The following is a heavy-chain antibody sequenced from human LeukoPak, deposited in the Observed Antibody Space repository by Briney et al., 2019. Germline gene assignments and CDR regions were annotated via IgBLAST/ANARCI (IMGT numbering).Heavy chain of an antibody. CDR1: GGSISSGSYY. Sequence: PSEALSLTCTVSGGSISSGSYYWSWLRQPAGEGLEWIGRIYTSGSTNYNPSLKGRVTISVDTSKNQFSLKLSSVTAADTAVYYCARGGDYYDSSGYYHWGQGTLVTVSS. CDR3: ARGGDYYDSSGYYH. CDR2: IYTSGST. V-gene: IGHV4-61*02. D-gene: IGHD3-22*01. J-gene: IGHJ5*02.